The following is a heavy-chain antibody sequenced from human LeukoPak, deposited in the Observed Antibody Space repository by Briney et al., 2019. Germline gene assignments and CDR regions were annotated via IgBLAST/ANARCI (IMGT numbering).Heavy chain of an antibody. D-gene: IGHD1-1*01. CDR3: ARDRSEDIFGVNWFDRILFDP. J-gene: IGHJ5*02. V-gene: IGHV3-21*01. Sequence: PGESLSLSCALSGLTLSSYRMNWVRPAPRKGLEWDSSIRTSSSYIYYADSVKGRLTISRHNAKNSLYLQVNCVRPDHTAVNYWARDRSEDIFGVNWFDRILFDPWGQGTLVTVSS. CDR1: GLTLSSYR. CDR2: IRTSSSYI.